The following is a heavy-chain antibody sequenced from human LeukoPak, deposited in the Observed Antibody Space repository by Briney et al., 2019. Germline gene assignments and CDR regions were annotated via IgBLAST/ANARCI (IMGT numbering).Heavy chain of an antibody. CDR1: GYTFTSYG. J-gene: IGHJ4*02. CDR2: ISGYNGKT. V-gene: IGHV1-18*01. Sequence: GASVKVSCKASGYTFTSYGVSWVRQAPGQGLEWMGWISGYNGKTNYAQKLQGRVTMTTDTSTSTAYMELSSLRSEDTAVYYCARDVSDIAVAGIFDYWGQGTLVTVSS. D-gene: IGHD6-19*01. CDR3: ARDVSDIAVAGIFDY.